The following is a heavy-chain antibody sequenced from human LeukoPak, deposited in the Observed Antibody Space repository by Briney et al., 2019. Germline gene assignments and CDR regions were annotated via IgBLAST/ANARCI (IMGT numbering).Heavy chain of an antibody. CDR2: ISASGAST. V-gene: IGHV3-23*01. J-gene: IGHJ4*02. CDR3: AKDRSYSGSPRAFDY. CDR1: GFTFSNYA. D-gene: IGHD1-26*01. Sequence: GGSLRLSCAASGFTFSNYAMSWVRQAPGKGLEWVSGISASGASTYYADSVKGGFTISRENSKNTLYMQMKRLRDEDTAVYYCAKDRSYSGSPRAFDYWGQGTLVTVSS.